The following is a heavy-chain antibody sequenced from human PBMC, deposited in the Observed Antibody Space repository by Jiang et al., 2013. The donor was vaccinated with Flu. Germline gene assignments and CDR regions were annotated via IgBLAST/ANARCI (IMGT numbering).Heavy chain of an antibody. D-gene: IGHD5-18*01. V-gene: IGHV4-4*02. Sequence: LLKPSGTLSLTCAVSGGSISSSNWWSWVRQPPGKGLEWIGEIYHSGSTNYNPSLKSRVTISVDKSKNQFSLKLSSVTAADTAVYYCARDREDTAMVTVFDYWGQGTLVTVSS. CDR2: IYHSGST. CDR3: ARDREDTAMVTVFDY. J-gene: IGHJ4*02. CDR1: GGSISSSNW.